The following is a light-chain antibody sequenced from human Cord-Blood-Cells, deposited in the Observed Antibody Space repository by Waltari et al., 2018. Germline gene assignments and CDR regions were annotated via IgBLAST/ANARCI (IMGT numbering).Light chain of an antibody. Sequence: LGERATINCKSSQSVLYSSNNKNYLAWYQQKPGQPPKLLIYWASTRESGVPDRFSGSGSGTDFTLTISSLQAEDVAVYYCQQYYSTPSFGQGTKLEIK. CDR3: QQYYSTPS. CDR1: QSVLYSSNNKNY. CDR2: WAS. J-gene: IGKJ2*03. V-gene: IGKV4-1*01.